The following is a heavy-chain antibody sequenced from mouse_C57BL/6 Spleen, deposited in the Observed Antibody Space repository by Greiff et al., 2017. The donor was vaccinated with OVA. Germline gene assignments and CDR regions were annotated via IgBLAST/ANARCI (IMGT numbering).Heavy chain of an antibody. CDR2: INPNNGGT. J-gene: IGHJ4*01. CDR3: ARVAAYAIDY. Sequence: SGPELVKPGASVKMSCKASGYTFTDYNMHWVKLSHGKSLEWIGYINPNNGGTSYNQKFKGKATLTVNKSSSTAYMELRSLTSEESAVYYCARVAAYAIDYWGQGTSVTVSS. V-gene: IGHV1-22*01. CDR1: GYTFTDYN.